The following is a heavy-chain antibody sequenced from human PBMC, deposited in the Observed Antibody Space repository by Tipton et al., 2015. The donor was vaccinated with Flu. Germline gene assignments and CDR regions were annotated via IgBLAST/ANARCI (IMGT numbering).Heavy chain of an antibody. CDR3: AREFSDYYDSDEGDGFDI. V-gene: IGHV3-21*01. Sequence: SLRLSCTASGFTFDYYTMNWVRRAPGKGLEWVSSISSSNTYIHYADSVKGRFTISRDNAKNSLYLQMNSLRAEDTAVYYCAREFSDYYDSDEGDGFDIWGQGTMVTVSS. CDR2: ISSSNTYI. D-gene: IGHD3-22*01. CDR1: GFTFDYYT. J-gene: IGHJ3*02.